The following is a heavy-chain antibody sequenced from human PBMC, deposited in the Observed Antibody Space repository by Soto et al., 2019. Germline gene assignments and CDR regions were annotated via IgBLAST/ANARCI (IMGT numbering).Heavy chain of an antibody. CDR3: AKVPALNSGYDSSAFDI. CDR2: ISWNSGSI. V-gene: IGHV3-9*01. D-gene: IGHD5-12*01. J-gene: IGHJ3*02. CDR1: GFTFDDYA. Sequence: GGSLRLSCAASGFTFDDYAMHWVRQAPGKGLEWVSGISWNSGSIGYADSVKGRFTISRDNAKNSLYLQMNSLRAEDTALYYCAKVPALNSGYDSSAFDIWGQGTMVTVSS.